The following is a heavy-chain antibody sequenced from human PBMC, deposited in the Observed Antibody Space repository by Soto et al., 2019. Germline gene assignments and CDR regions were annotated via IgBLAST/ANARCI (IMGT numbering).Heavy chain of an antibody. D-gene: IGHD2-15*01. CDR1: GYSFSNYW. V-gene: IGHV5-51*01. J-gene: IGHJ4*02. CDR3: ASSVVVPSRMNYFDX. Sequence: GEALKISCKGSGYSFSNYWIAWVRQMPGKGVELMGIIFPADSDTNYSTSFQGQVTLSDDKSISTAYPQWSSLQAPETAMYYCASSVVVPSRMNYFDXWGKGSLVTVSX. CDR2: IFPADSDT.